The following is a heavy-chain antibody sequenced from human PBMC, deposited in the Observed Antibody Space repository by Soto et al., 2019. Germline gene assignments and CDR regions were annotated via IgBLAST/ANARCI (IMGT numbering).Heavy chain of an antibody. CDR2: ISAYNGNT. J-gene: IGHJ6*02. D-gene: IGHD6-13*01. CDR1: GYTFTSYG. Sequence: QVQLVQSGAEVKKPGASVKVSCKASGYTFTSYGISWVRQAPGQGLEWMGWISAYNGNTNYAQKLQGRVTMTTDTSTSTAYMELRSLRSVDTAVYYCARDSSSWYGYYYYGMDVWGQGTTVTVSS. V-gene: IGHV1-18*04. CDR3: ARDSSSWYGYYYYGMDV.